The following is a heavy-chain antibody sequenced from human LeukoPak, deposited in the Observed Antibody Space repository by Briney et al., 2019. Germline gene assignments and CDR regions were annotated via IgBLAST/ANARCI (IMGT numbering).Heavy chain of an antibody. J-gene: IGHJ4*02. Sequence: GGSLRLSCAASGFTFSIYAMHWVRQAPGRGLEWVAVISYDGSNKYYVDSVKGRFTISRDNSKNTLYLQMNSLRAEDTAVYYCANSEMQITMIPKGWDYWGQGTLVTVSS. CDR2: ISYDGSNK. CDR1: GFTFSIYA. V-gene: IGHV3-30-3*01. D-gene: IGHD3-22*01. CDR3: ANSEMQITMIPKGWDY.